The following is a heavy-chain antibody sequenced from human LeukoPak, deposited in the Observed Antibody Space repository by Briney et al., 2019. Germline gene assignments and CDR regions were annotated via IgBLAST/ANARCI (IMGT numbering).Heavy chain of an antibody. J-gene: IGHJ4*02. CDR3: AKGRQSITMIVVATDY. D-gene: IGHD3-22*01. CDR1: GFTFSSYG. CDR2: ISYDGSNK. Sequence: PGGSLRLSCAASGFTFSSYGMHWVRQAPGKGLEWVAVISYDGSNKYYADSVKGRFTISRDNSKNTLYLQMNSLRAEDTAVYYCAKGRQSITMIVVATDYWGQGTLVTVSS. V-gene: IGHV3-30*18.